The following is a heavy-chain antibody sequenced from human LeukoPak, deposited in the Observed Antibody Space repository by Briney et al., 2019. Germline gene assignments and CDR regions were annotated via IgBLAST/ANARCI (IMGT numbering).Heavy chain of an antibody. D-gene: IGHD3-16*01. J-gene: IGHJ4*02. V-gene: IGHV3-15*01. CDR2: IKSKTDGGTT. CDR1: VFTFSNAW. CDR3: TTDARMITFGGAPFDY. Sequence: GGSLRLSCAASVFTFSNAWMSSVRQAPGKGLEWVCRIKSKTDGGTTHYTAPVKGRFTISRDDSKNTLYLQMHSLKTEATAVYYCTTDARMITFGGAPFDYWGQGTLVTVSS.